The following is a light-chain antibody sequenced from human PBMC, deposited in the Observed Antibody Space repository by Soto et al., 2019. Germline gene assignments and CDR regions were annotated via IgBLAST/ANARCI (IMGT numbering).Light chain of an antibody. CDR2: QDT. Sequence: SYELTQPPSVSVSPRQTASITCSGNGLGDKYASWYQQKPCQAPVLIIYQDTKRPSGIPERFSGSNSGNTATLTISGTQTVDEADYYCQAWDTSAVLFGGGTKLTVL. J-gene: IGLJ2*01. CDR3: QAWDTSAVL. V-gene: IGLV3-1*01. CDR1: GLGDKY.